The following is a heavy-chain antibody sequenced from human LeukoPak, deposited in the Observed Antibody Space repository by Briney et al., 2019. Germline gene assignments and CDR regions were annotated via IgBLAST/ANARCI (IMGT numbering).Heavy chain of an antibody. CDR3: AKPKRSSLAFDI. D-gene: IGHD6-6*01. V-gene: IGHV3-43D*03. Sequence: GGSLRLSCEASGFTFSRYWMNWVRQAPGKGLEGVSLISWDGGSTYYADSVKGRFTISRDNSKNSLYLQMNSLRAEDTALYYCAKPKRSSLAFDIWGQGTMVTVSS. CDR1: GFTFSRYW. J-gene: IGHJ3*02. CDR2: ISWDGGST.